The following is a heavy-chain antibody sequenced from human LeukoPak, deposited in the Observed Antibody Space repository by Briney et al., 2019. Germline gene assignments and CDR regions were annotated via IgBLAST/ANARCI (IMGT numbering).Heavy chain of an antibody. CDR2: IYPGDSDT. CDR3: ARVPEDIVVVVALENAFDI. V-gene: IGHV5-51*01. Sequence: GESLKISCKGSGYSFTSYWIGWVRQMPGKGLEWMGIIYPGDSDTRYSPSFQGQVTISADKSISTAYLQWSSLKASDTAMYYCARVPEDIVVVVALENAFDIWGQGTMVTVSS. D-gene: IGHD2-15*01. CDR1: GYSFTSYW. J-gene: IGHJ3*02.